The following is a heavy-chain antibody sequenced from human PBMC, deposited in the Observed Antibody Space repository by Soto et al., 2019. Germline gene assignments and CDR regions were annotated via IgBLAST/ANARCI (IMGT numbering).Heavy chain of an antibody. J-gene: IGHJ4*02. CDR2: IIPMFGTA. Sequence: QVQLVQSGAEVKKPGSSVKVSCEASGGTFSSDALNWVRQAPGQGLEWMGGIIPMFGTATYAQQFQVKITSIADESMTTGYIELSSRRSEDTAVYYCARGRFTSSGWFGLLDHWGQGTLVTVSS. V-gene: IGHV1-69*12. CDR1: GGTFSSDA. CDR3: ARGRFTSSGWFGLLDH. D-gene: IGHD6-19*01.